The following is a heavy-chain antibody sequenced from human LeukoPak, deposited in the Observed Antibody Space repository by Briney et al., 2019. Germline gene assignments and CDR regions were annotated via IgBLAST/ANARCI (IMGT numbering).Heavy chain of an antibody. CDR2: ISYDGSNK. Sequence: PGGSLRLSCAASGFTFSSYAMHWVRQAPGKGLEWVAVISYDGSNKYYADSVKGRFTVSRDNSKNTLYLQMNSLRAEDTAVYYCARDPTRLYVWGSYRPDAFDIWGQGTMVTVSS. D-gene: IGHD3-16*02. V-gene: IGHV3-30-3*01. J-gene: IGHJ3*02. CDR3: ARDPTRLYVWGSYRPDAFDI. CDR1: GFTFSSYA.